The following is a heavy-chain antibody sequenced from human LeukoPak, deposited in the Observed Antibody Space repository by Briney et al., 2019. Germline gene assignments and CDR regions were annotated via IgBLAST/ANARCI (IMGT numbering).Heavy chain of an antibody. J-gene: IGHJ2*01. Sequence: PGGSLRLSCAASGFTFSSYAMSWVRQAPGKGLEWVSAISGSGGSTYYADSVKGRFTISRDNSKNTLYLQMNSLRAEDTALYHCARKNTIFGVVTEMIGGWSNWYFDLWGRGTLVTVSS. CDR1: GFTFSSYA. V-gene: IGHV3-23*01. CDR2: ISGSGGST. D-gene: IGHD3-3*01. CDR3: ARKNTIFGVVTEMIGGWSNWYFDL.